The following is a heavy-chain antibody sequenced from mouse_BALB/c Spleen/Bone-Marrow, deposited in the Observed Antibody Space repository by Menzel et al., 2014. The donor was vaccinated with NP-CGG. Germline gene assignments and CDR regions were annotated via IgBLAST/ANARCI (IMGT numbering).Heavy chain of an antibody. Sequence: QVQLQQSGPGLVQPSQSLSITCTVSGFSLTSYGVHWVRQSPGKGLEWLGVIWSGGSTDYNAAFISRLSISKDNSKSQVFFKMNSLQANDTAIYYCASPYHGNYVYATDYWGQGTSVTVSS. CDR2: IWSGGST. D-gene: IGHD2-10*01. V-gene: IGHV2-2*02. CDR3: ASPYHGNYVYATDY. J-gene: IGHJ4*01. CDR1: GFSLTSYG.